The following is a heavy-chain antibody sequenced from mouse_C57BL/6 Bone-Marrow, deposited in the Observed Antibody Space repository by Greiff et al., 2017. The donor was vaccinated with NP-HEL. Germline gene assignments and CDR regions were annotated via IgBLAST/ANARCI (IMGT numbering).Heavy chain of an antibody. J-gene: IGHJ1*03. CDR2: IWSGGST. D-gene: IGHD1-1*01. CDR1: GFSLTSYG. Sequence: VMLVESGPGLVQPSQSLSITCTVSGFSLTSYGVHWVRQSPGKGLEWLGVIWSGGSTDYNAAFISRLSISKDNSKSQVFFKMNSLQADDTAIYYCARNTITTVVASYWYFDVWGTGTTVTVSS. V-gene: IGHV2-2*01. CDR3: ARNTITTVVASYWYFDV.